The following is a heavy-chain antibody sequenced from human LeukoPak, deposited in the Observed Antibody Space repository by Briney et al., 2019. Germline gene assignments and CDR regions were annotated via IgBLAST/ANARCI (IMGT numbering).Heavy chain of an antibody. V-gene: IGHV3-21*01. CDR3: ARVMGRCCSSTSCYVDY. CDR2: IRSSNNYI. Sequence: GGSLRLSCAASGFTFSSYSMNWVRQAPGKGLEWVSSIRSSNNYIYYADSVKGRFTISRDNSKNTLYLQMNSLRAEDTAVYYCARVMGRCCSSTSCYVDYWGQGTLVTVSS. CDR1: GFTFSSYS. J-gene: IGHJ4*02. D-gene: IGHD2-2*01.